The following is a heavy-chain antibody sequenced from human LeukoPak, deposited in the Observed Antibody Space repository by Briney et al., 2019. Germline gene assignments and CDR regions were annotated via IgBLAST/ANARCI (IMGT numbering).Heavy chain of an antibody. J-gene: IGHJ6*02. CDR1: GGSINSYY. CDR3: ARLPRRSLSVVTAISYYYYGMDV. Sequence: SETLSLTCTVSGGSINSYYWSWIRQPPGKGLEWIGEINHSGSTNYNPSLKSRVTISVDTSKNQFSLKLSSVTAADTAVYYCARLPRRSLSVVTAISYYYYGMDVWGQGTTVTVSS. CDR2: INHSGST. D-gene: IGHD2-21*02. V-gene: IGHV4-34*01.